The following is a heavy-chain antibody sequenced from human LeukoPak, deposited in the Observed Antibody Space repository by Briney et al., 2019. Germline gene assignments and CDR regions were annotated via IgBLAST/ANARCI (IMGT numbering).Heavy chain of an antibody. V-gene: IGHV3-23*01. D-gene: IGHD3-10*01. Sequence: GGSLRLSCAASGFTFSNFAMNWVRPAPGKGLERVSTISGRGDGTYYADTVKGRFTISRDNSKNTLFLQMSNLSADDTALYYCAKGRLQEGTVFRGVIAPVDYWGQGTLVTVSS. J-gene: IGHJ4*02. CDR2: ISGRGDGT. CDR3: AKGRLQEGTVFRGVIAPVDY. CDR1: GFTFSNFA.